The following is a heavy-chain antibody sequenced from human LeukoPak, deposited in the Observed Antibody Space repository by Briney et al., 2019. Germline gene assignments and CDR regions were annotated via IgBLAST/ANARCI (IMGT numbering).Heavy chain of an antibody. J-gene: IGHJ4*02. CDR3: AKDYSLRVVTAGY. D-gene: IGHD2-21*02. V-gene: IGHV1-18*01. CDR1: GYTFTSYG. Sequence: ASVKVSCKASGYTFTSYGISWVRQAPGQGLEWMGWISGYSGNTNYVQKFQGRVTMTTDTSTGTAYMELRSLRSDDTAVYYCAKDYSLRVVTAGYWGQGTLVTVSS. CDR2: ISGYSGNT.